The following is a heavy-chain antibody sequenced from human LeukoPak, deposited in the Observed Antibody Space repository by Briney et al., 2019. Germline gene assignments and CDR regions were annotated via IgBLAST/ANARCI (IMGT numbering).Heavy chain of an antibody. D-gene: IGHD3-22*01. Sequence: PSETLSLTCAVYGGSFSGYYWRWIRQPPGGGLEWLGKINQSGSTNYNPSLKSRVTISVEKFKNQFSLEVTSVTAADTAIYYCATLGGLYYESHGYPDFDHWGQGTLVTVSS. CDR1: GGSFSGYY. V-gene: IGHV4-34*01. CDR2: INQSGST. CDR3: ATLGGLYYESHGYPDFDH. J-gene: IGHJ4*02.